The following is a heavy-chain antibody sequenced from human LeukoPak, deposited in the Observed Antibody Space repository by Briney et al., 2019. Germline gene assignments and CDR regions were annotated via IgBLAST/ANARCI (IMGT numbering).Heavy chain of an antibody. CDR1: GGSISSCY. CDR2: IYYSGST. CDR3: ARVHYYGSGSYEYFDY. J-gene: IGHJ4*02. Sequence: SETLSLTCSVSGGSISSCYWSWIRQPPGKGLEWSGYIYYSGSTNYNPSLKSRVTISVDTSKNQFSLKLSSVTAADTAVYYCARVHYYGSGSYEYFDYWGQGTLVTVSS. V-gene: IGHV4-59*01. D-gene: IGHD3-10*01.